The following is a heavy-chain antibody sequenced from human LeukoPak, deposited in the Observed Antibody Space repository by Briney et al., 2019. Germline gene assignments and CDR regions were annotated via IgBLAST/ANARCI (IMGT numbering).Heavy chain of an antibody. J-gene: IGHJ4*02. CDR2: ISYDGSNK. V-gene: IGHV3-30*18. Sequence: GGSLRLSCAASGFTFSSYGMHWVRQAPGKGLEWVAVISYDGSNKYYADSVKGRFTISRDNSKNTLYLQMNSLRAEDTAVYYCAKEGALTGVPYDYWGQGTLVTVSS. D-gene: IGHD7-27*01. CDR3: AKEGALTGVPYDY. CDR1: GFTFSSYG.